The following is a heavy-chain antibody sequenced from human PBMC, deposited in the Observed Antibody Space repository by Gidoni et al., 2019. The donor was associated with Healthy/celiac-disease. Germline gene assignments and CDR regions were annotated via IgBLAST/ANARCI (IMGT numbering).Heavy chain of an antibody. CDR3: AGQRYCSGGSCYPGDY. D-gene: IGHD2-15*01. Sequence: QVQLVQSGAEVKKPGSSVKVSCKASGGPFSSYTISWVRQAPGQGLEWMGRIIPILGIANYAQKFQGRVTITADKSTSTAYMELSSLRSEDTAVYYCAGQRYCSGGSCYPGDYWGQGTLVTVSS. CDR2: IIPILGIA. J-gene: IGHJ4*02. V-gene: IGHV1-69*02. CDR1: GGPFSSYT.